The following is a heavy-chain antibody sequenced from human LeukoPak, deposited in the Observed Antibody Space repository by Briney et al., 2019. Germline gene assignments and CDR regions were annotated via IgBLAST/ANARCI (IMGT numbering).Heavy chain of an antibody. CDR3: ARAGIYCSSTSCYTGNWFDP. Sequence: SETLSPTCAVYGGSFSGYYWSWIRQPPGKRLEWIGEINHSGSTNYNPSLKSRVTISVDTSKNQFSLKLSSVTAADTAVYYCARAGIYCSSTSCYTGNWFDPWGQGTLVTVSS. D-gene: IGHD2-2*02. V-gene: IGHV4-34*01. CDR2: INHSGST. CDR1: GGSFSGYY. J-gene: IGHJ5*02.